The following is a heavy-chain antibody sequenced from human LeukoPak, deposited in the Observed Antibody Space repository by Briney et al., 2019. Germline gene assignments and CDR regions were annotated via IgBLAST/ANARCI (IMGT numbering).Heavy chain of an antibody. D-gene: IGHD5-12*01. J-gene: IGHJ5*02. CDR2: IYYSGST. V-gene: IGHV4-39*07. CDR3: ARGRGRGYSGYVSNWFDP. CDR1: GGSISSSSYY. Sequence: SETLSLTCTVSGGSISSSSYYWGWIRQPPGKGLEWIGSIYYSGSTYYNPSLKSRVTISVDKSKNQFSLKLSSVTAADTAVYYCARGRGRGYSGYVSNWFDPWGQGTLVTVSS.